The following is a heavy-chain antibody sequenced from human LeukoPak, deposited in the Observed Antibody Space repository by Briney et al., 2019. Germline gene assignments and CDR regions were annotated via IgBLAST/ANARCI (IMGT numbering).Heavy chain of an antibody. CDR3: TRGTGIVGATVEY. V-gene: IGHV3-73*01. CDR1: GFTFSGSA. J-gene: IGHJ4*02. Sequence: GGSLRLSCAASGFTFSGSAMHWVRQPSGKGLEWVGRIRSKANSYATAYAASVKGMFTIYRDDSKNTAYLQMNSLKTEDTAVYYCTRGTGIVGATVEYWGQGTLVTVSS. D-gene: IGHD1-26*01. CDR2: IRSKANSYAT.